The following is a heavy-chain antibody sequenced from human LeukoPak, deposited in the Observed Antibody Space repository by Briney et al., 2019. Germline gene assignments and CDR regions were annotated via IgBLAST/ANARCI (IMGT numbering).Heavy chain of an antibody. CDR2: IYYSGST. CDR3: ARLPPITVSTTPDAFDI. CDR1: GGSISSYY. J-gene: IGHJ3*02. D-gene: IGHD4-17*01. Sequence: SETLSLTCTVSGGSISSYYWSWIRQPPGKGLEWIGYIYYSGSTNYNPSLKSRVTISVDTSKNQFSLKLSSVTAADTAVYYCARLPPITVSTTPDAFDIWGQGTMVTVSS. V-gene: IGHV4-59*08.